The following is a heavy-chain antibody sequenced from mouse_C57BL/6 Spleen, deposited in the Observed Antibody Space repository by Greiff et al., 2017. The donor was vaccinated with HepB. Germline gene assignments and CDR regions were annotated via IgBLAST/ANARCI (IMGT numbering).Heavy chain of an antibody. Sequence: VQLQQSGPELVKPGASVKISCKASGYTFTDYYMNWVKQSHGKSLEWIGDINPNNGGTSYNQKFKGKATLTVDKSSSTAYMELRSLTSEDSAVYYCAPYAYDETVGYFDVWGTGTTVTVSS. CDR1: GYTFTDYY. J-gene: IGHJ1*03. D-gene: IGHD2-2*01. V-gene: IGHV1-26*01. CDR2: INPNNGGT. CDR3: APYAYDETVGYFDV.